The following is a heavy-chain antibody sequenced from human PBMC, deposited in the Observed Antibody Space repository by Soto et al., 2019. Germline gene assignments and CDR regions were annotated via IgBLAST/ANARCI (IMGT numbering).Heavy chain of an antibody. J-gene: IGHJ4*02. Sequence: EVQLVESGGGLVQPGGSLRLSCAASGFTFSGSWMPWVRQAPWKGLVWVSRINDDGSATSYADFVKGRFTISRDNAKDTLFLQMNGLRAEDTAVYYCARGIFGSGTANDYWGQGTLVTVSS. CDR2: INDDGSAT. CDR1: GFTFSGSW. CDR3: ARGIFGSGTANDY. D-gene: IGHD3-10*01. V-gene: IGHV3-74*01.